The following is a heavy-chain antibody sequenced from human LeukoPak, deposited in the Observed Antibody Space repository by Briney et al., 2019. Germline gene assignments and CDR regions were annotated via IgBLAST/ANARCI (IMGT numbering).Heavy chain of an antibody. D-gene: IGHD5/OR15-5a*01. Sequence: GGSLRLSCAASGFMFSSNWMSWVRLAPGKGLEWVANIKEDGTETYYVDSVKGRFTISRDNAKNSLYLQMNSLRVEDTAVYYCARECRSLHTFWGQGTLVTVSS. J-gene: IGHJ4*02. V-gene: IGHV3-7*03. CDR1: GFMFSSNW. CDR2: IKEDGTET. CDR3: ARECRSLHTF.